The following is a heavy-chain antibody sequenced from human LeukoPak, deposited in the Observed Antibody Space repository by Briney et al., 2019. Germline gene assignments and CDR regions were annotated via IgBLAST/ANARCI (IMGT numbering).Heavy chain of an antibody. Sequence: GGSLRLSCAVSGFTVSSNYMSWVRQAPGKGLEWVSVIYSGGSTYYADSVKGRFTISRHNSKNTLYLQMNSLRAEDTAVYYCARGKTVAGTTVFWYFDLWGRGTLVTVSS. J-gene: IGHJ2*01. CDR3: ARGKTVAGTTVFWYFDL. V-gene: IGHV3-53*04. CDR2: IYSGGST. CDR1: GFTVSSNY. D-gene: IGHD6-19*01.